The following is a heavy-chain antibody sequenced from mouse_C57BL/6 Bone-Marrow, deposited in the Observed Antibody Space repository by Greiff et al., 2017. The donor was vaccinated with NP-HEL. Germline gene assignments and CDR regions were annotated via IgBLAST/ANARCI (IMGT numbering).Heavy chain of an antibody. CDR3: AREGRWLRRGYWYFDG. V-gene: IGHV1-53*01. CDR2: INPSNGGT. D-gene: IGHD2-2*01. J-gene: IGHJ1*03. CDR1: GYTFTSYW. Sequence: QVQLQQPGTELVKPGTSVKLSCKSSGYTFTSYWMHWVKQRPGQGLEWIGNINPSNGGTNYNEKFKSQSTLTVSHSSRTAYMQLSSLTSDDSAVYYCAREGRWLRRGYWYFDGWDTGTTVTGSS.